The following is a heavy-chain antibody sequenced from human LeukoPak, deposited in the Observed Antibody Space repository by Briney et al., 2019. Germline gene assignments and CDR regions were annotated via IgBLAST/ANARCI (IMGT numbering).Heavy chain of an antibody. Sequence: SETLSLTYAVYGGSFSGYYWSWIRQPPGKGLEWIGEINHSGSTNYNPSPKSRVTISVDTSKNQFSLKLSSVTAADTAVYYCARGTPPSSSYDYWGQGTLVTVSS. D-gene: IGHD6-6*01. V-gene: IGHV4-34*01. CDR1: GGSFSGYY. CDR2: INHSGST. CDR3: ARGTPPSSSYDY. J-gene: IGHJ4*02.